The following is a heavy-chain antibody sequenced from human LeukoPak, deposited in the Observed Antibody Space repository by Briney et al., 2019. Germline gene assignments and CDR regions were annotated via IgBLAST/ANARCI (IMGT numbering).Heavy chain of an antibody. Sequence: SETLSLTCAVYGGSFSGYYWSWIRQPPGKGLEWIGEINHSGSTNYNPSLKSRVTISVDTSKNQFSPKLSSVTAADTAVYYCARGQGVAAAQFDYWGQGTLVTVSS. CDR2: INHSGST. J-gene: IGHJ4*02. CDR3: ARGQGVAAAQFDY. V-gene: IGHV4-34*01. CDR1: GGSFSGYY. D-gene: IGHD6-13*01.